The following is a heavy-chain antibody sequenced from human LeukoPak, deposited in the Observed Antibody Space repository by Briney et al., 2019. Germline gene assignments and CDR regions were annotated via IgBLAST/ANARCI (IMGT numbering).Heavy chain of an antibody. V-gene: IGHV4-4*07. J-gene: IGHJ3*02. CDR2: IYTSGST. CDR3: ASSGYTHYDAFDI. D-gene: IGHD3-22*01. CDR1: GGSISSYY. Sequence: PSETLSLTCTVSGGSISSYYWSWIRQPAGKGLEWIGRIYTSGSTNYNPSLKSRVTMSVDTSKNQFTLKLSSVTAADTAVYYCASSGYTHYDAFDIWGQGTMVTVSS.